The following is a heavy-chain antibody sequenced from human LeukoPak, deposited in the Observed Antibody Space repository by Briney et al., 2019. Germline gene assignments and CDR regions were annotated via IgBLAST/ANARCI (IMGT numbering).Heavy chain of an antibody. CDR1: GFTFSSYA. Sequence: QPGGSLRLSCAASGFTFSSYAIHWVRQAPGKGLEWVTVISYDGNTKYYADSVKGRFTISRDNSKNTLFLQMNTLRAEDTAVYYCARAEWFGELLIIPYDMDVWGQGTTVTVSS. J-gene: IGHJ6*02. V-gene: IGHV3-30-3*01. CDR3: ARAEWFGELLIIPYDMDV. CDR2: ISYDGNTK. D-gene: IGHD3-10*01.